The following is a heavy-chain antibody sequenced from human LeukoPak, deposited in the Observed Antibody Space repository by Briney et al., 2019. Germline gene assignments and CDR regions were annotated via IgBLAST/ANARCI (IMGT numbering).Heavy chain of an antibody. D-gene: IGHD6-19*01. CDR1: GFTFGNYA. V-gene: IGHV3-9*01. CDR2: ISWNSGTI. CDR3: ARAYKDRSLAGKKEFFQH. J-gene: IGHJ1*01. Sequence: QPGRSLRLSCAASGFTFGNYAMNWVRQVPGKGLEWISLISWNSGTIGYADSVKGRFTISRDNANNFLYLQMNSLRAEDTALYYCARAYKDRSLAGKKEFFQHWGQGTLVTVSS.